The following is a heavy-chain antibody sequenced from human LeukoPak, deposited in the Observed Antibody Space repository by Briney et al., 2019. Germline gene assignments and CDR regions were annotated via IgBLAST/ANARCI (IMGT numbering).Heavy chain of an antibody. CDR1: GGSISSGSYY. D-gene: IGHD3-22*01. V-gene: IGHV4-61*02. CDR2: IYTSGST. Sequence: SETLSLTCTVSGGSISSGSYYWSWIRQPAGKGLEWIGRIYTSGSTNYNPSLKSRVTISVDTSKNQFSLKLSSVTAADTAVYYCAKAPRMIMIEVGPRGGPFDIWGQGTMVTVSS. J-gene: IGHJ3*02. CDR3: AKAPRMIMIEVGPRGGPFDI.